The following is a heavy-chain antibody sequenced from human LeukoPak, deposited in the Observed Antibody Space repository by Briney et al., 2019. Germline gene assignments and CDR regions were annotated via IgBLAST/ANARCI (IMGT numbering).Heavy chain of an antibody. J-gene: IGHJ6*02. V-gene: IGHV1-18*01. CDR1: GYTFTSYG. Sequence: GASVKLSCTASGYTFTSYGISWVRQAPGQGLEWMGWISAYNGNTNYAQKLQGRVTMTTDTSTSTAYMELRSLRSDDTAVYYCARAMRIAAASNYYYGMDVWGQGTTVTVSS. D-gene: IGHD6-13*01. CDR3: ARAMRIAAASNYYYGMDV. CDR2: ISAYNGNT.